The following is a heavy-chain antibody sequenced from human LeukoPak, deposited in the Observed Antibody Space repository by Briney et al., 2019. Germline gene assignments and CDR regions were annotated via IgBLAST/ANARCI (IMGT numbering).Heavy chain of an antibody. J-gene: IGHJ4*02. CDR2: IIPIFGTA. Sequence: SVKVSCKASGGTFSSYAISWVRQAPGQELEWMGGIIPIFGTANYAQKFQGRVTITADESTSTAYMELSSLRSEDTAVYYCARARYYYDSSGYSLDYWGQGTLVTVSS. V-gene: IGHV1-69*13. CDR1: GGTFSSYA. CDR3: ARARYYYDSSGYSLDY. D-gene: IGHD3-22*01.